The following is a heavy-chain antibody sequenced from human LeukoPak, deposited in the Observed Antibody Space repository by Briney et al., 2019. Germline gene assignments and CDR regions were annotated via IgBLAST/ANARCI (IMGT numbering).Heavy chain of an antibody. J-gene: IGHJ4*02. CDR3: ARGGEPKEYYFDY. Sequence: GGSLRLSCAASGFTFSSYSMNWVRQPPGKGLEWVSSIISRSSYKYYADSVKGRFTISRDNAKNSLYLQMNSLRAEDTAVYYCARGGEPKEYYFDYWGQGTLVTVSS. CDR1: GFTFSSYS. D-gene: IGHD1-26*01. CDR2: IISRSSYK. V-gene: IGHV3-21*01.